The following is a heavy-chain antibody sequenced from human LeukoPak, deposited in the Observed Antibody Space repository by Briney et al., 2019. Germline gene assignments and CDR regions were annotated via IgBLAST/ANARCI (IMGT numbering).Heavy chain of an antibody. CDR1: GDSISSARNY. D-gene: IGHD5-18*01. V-gene: IGHV4-39*01. Sequence: SETLSLTCSVSGDSISSARNYWGWIRQSPGKGLEWLASVYSSGSTHTNPSLTSRVSISIDMSKNQFSLKLYSVTASDAAIYYCARHLSGTAMAHYFDFWGQGTLVTVSS. J-gene: IGHJ4*02. CDR2: VYSSGST. CDR3: ARHLSGTAMAHYFDF.